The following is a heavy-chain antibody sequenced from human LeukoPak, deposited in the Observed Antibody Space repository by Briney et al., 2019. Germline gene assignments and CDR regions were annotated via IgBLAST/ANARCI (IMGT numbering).Heavy chain of an antibody. CDR3: ARRGVSSSWLN. D-gene: IGHD6-13*01. CDR1: GGSFSGFD. CDR2: INHSGST. Sequence: SETLSLTCAVYGGSFSGFDWSWIRRPPGKGLEWIGEINHSGSTNYNPSLKSRVTISVDTSKNQFSLKLSSVTAADTAVYYCARRGVSSSWLNWGQGTLVTVSS. V-gene: IGHV4-34*01. J-gene: IGHJ4*02.